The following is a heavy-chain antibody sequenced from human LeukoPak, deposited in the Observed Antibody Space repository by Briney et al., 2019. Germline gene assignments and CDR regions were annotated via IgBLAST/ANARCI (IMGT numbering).Heavy chain of an antibody. Sequence: SSETLSLTCAVSGGSISSYYWSWIRQPPGKGLEWIGYIYYSGSTNYNPSLKSRVTISVDTSKNQFSLKLSSVTAADTAVYYCARRLMGDYFDYWGQGTLVTVSS. CDR1: GGSISSYY. V-gene: IGHV4-59*08. CDR2: IYYSGST. D-gene: IGHD2-8*01. J-gene: IGHJ4*02. CDR3: ARRLMGDYFDY.